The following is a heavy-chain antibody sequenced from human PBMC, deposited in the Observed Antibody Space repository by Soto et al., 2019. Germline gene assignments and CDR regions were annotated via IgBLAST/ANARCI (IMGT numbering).Heavy chain of an antibody. CDR1: GDSVSSNSYY. Sequence: SETLSLTCTVSGDSVSSNSYYWTLIRQPPGKGLEWIGYIYYSGGTNYNSSLKSRVTISVDTSKNQFSLKLTSLTAADTAVYSCARVWKEPWGGMDVWGTGIKVTV. V-gene: IGHV4-61*01. CDR2: IYYSGGT. D-gene: IGHD1-1*01. J-gene: IGHJ6*04. CDR3: ARVWKEPWGGMDV.